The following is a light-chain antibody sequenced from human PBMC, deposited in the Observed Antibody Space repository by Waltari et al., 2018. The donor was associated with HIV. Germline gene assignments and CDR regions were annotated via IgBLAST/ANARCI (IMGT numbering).Light chain of an antibody. J-gene: IGLJ1*01. CDR1: SNY. CDR3: ASWDDSLNAFV. V-gene: IGLV1-47*01. Sequence: SNYVYWYQQLPGTAPKVFIYRNSQRPSGVPDRFSGSKSGTSASLIISGLRSGDEADYYCASWDDSLNAFVFGTGTKVTVL. CDR2: RNS.